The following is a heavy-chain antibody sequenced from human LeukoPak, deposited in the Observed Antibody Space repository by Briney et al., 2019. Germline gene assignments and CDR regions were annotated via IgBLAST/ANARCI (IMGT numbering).Heavy chain of an antibody. CDR1: GYTLTELS. Sequence: GASVKVSCKVSGYTLTELSMHWVRQAPGKGLEWMGGFDPEDGETIYAQKFQGRVTMTEDTSTDAAYMELSSLRSEDAAVYYCATVTQTEVHPYYFDYWGQGTLVTVSS. V-gene: IGHV1-24*01. D-gene: IGHD1-1*01. CDR3: ATVTQTEVHPYYFDY. CDR2: FDPEDGET. J-gene: IGHJ4*02.